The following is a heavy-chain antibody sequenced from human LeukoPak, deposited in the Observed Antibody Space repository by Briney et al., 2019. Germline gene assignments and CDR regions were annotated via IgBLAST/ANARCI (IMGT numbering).Heavy chain of an antibody. CDR3: ARGRWLQYYFDY. Sequence: GASVKVSCKVSGYTLTELSMHWVRQAPGEGLEWMGGFDPEDGETIYAQKFQGRVTITRDTSASTAYMELSSLRSEDTAVYYCARGRWLQYYFDYWGQGTLVTVSS. D-gene: IGHD5-24*01. CDR1: GYTLTELS. V-gene: IGHV1-24*01. J-gene: IGHJ4*02. CDR2: FDPEDGET.